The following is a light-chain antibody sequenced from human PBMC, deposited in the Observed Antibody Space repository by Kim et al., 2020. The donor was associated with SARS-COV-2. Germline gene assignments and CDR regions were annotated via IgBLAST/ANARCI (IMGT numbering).Light chain of an antibody. CDR3: CAYAGSNEHV. J-gene: IGLJ1*01. CDR2: EVS. CDR1: KSDVGIHTL. V-gene: IGLV2-23*02. Sequence: GQSITNSCTATKSDVGIHTLFSWDQQHPRKAPKLMIYEVSKRPSGVSNRFSGSKSGYPDSLTISGLQAEDEADYYCCAYAGSNEHVFGTGTKVTVL.